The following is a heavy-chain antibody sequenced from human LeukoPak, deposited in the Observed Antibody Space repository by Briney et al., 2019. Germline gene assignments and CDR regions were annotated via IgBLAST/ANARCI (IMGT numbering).Heavy chain of an antibody. CDR1: GGSFSGYY. Sequence: PSETLSLTCAVYGGSFSGYYWSWIRQPPGKGLEWIGEINHSGSTNYNPSLKSRVTISVDASKNQCSLKLSSVTAADTAVYYCARLLYDFWSGYYYFDYWGQGTLVTVSS. CDR2: INHSGST. V-gene: IGHV4-34*01. CDR3: ARLLYDFWSGYYYFDY. D-gene: IGHD3-3*01. J-gene: IGHJ4*02.